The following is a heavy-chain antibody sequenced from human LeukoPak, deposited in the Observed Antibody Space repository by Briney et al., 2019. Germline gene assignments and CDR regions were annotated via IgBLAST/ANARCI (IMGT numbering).Heavy chain of an antibody. CDR2: ISYSGST. CDR1: GGSISNYY. CDR3: ARARRDGYNNDVRSKSPGYCFDY. V-gene: IGHV4-59*08. J-gene: IGHJ4*02. D-gene: IGHD2-15*01. Sequence: PSKTLSLTCNVSGGSISNYYWSWIRQPPGKGLEYIGYISYSGSTNYNPSLESRVNISVDTSKNQFSLNLNSVTAADTAVYYCARARRDGYNNDVRSKSPGYCFDYWGQGTLVTVSS.